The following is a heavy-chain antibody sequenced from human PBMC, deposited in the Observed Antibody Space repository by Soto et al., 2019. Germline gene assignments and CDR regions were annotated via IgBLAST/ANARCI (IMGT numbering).Heavy chain of an antibody. CDR1: GGSISSGDYY. D-gene: IGHD3-16*02. V-gene: IGHV4-30-4*01. J-gene: IGHJ4*02. CDR3: ARQGAVTSGGVIVEDY. CDR2: IYYSGST. Sequence: QVQLQESGPGLVKPSQTLSLTCTVSGGSISSGDYYWSWIRQPPGKGLEWIGYIYYSGSTYYNPSLKSRVTITVDTSKNHFALKLSSVTAADTVVYYCARQGAVTSGGVIVEDYWGPGTLGTVSS.